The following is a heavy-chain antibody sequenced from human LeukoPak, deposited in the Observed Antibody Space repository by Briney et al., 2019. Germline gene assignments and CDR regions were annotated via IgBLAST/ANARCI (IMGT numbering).Heavy chain of an antibody. CDR1: GFTVSSNY. V-gene: IGHV3-53*01. D-gene: IGHD6-13*01. CDR3: AKDAGYSSSWYVPDAFDI. J-gene: IGHJ3*02. Sequence: TGGSLRLSCAASGFTVSSNYMSWVRQAPGKGLEWVSVIYSGGSTYYADSVKGRFTISRDNSKSTLYIQMNSLRAEDTAVYYCAKDAGYSSSWYVPDAFDIWGQGTMVTVSS. CDR2: IYSGGST.